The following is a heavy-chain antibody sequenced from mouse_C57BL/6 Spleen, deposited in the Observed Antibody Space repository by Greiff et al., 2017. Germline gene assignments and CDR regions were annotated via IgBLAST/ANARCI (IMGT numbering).Heavy chain of an antibody. J-gene: IGHJ2*01. CDR2: ISYDGSN. CDR3: ASLYYGNYHY. Sequence: DVQLVESGPGLVKPSQSLSLTCSVTGYSITSGYYWNWIRQFPGNKLEWMGYISYDGSNNYNPSLKNRISITRDTSKNQFFLKLNSVTTEDTATYYCASLYYGNYHYWGQGTTLTVSS. CDR1: GYSITSGYY. D-gene: IGHD2-1*01. V-gene: IGHV3-6*01.